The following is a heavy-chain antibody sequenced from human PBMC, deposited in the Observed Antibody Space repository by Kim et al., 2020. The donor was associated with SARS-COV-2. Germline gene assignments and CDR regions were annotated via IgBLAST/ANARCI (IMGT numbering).Heavy chain of an antibody. CDR3: ARHRVVAATNNWFDP. CDR2: IDPSDSYT. CDR1: GYSFTSYW. J-gene: IGHJ5*02. Sequence: GESLKISCKGSGYSFTSYWISWVRQMPGKGLEWMGRIDPSDSYTNYSPSFQGHVTISADKSISTAYLQWSSLKASDTAMYYCARHRVVAATNNWFDPWGQGTLVTVSS. D-gene: IGHD2-15*01. V-gene: IGHV5-10-1*01.